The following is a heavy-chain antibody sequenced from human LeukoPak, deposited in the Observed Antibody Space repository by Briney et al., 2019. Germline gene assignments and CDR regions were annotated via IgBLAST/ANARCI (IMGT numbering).Heavy chain of an antibody. D-gene: IGHD1-26*01. CDR1: GFTFSSYD. Sequence: GGSLRLSCAASGFTFSSYDMSWVRQAPGKGLEWVSAISGSGGSTYYADSVKGRFTISRDNSKNTLYLQMNSLRAEDTAVYYCAKDFPGGYYSEDAFDIWGQGTMVTVSS. J-gene: IGHJ3*02. V-gene: IGHV3-23*01. CDR3: AKDFPGGYYSEDAFDI. CDR2: ISGSGGST.